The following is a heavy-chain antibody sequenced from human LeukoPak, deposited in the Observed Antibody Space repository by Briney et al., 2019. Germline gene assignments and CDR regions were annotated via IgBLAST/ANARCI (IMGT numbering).Heavy chain of an antibody. V-gene: IGHV3-30-3*01. CDR3: ASDDSSGYWADY. CDR2: ISYDGSNK. J-gene: IGHJ4*02. CDR1: GFTFSSYA. Sequence: PGRSLRLSCAASGFTFSSYAMHWVRQAPGKGLEWVAAISYDGSNKYYADSVKGRFTISRDNSKNTLYLQMNSLRAEDTAVYYCASDDSSGYWADYWGQGTLVTVSS. D-gene: IGHD3-22*01.